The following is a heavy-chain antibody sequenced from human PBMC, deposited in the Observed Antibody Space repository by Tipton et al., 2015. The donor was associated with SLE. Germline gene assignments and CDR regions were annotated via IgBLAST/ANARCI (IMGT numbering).Heavy chain of an antibody. J-gene: IGHJ5*02. Sequence: TLSLTCAVYGGSFSGYYWSWIRQSPGKGLEWIGEINYSGSTKYNPSLKSRVTISVDTSKNQFSLKLNSVTAADTAVYFCARMNGGNGYWFDPWGQGTLVTVSS. CDR1: GGSFSGYY. CDR3: ARMNGGNGYWFDP. CDR2: INYSGST. V-gene: IGHV4-34*01. D-gene: IGHD4-23*01.